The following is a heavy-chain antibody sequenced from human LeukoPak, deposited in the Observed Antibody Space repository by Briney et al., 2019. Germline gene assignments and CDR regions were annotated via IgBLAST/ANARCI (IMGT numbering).Heavy chain of an antibody. Sequence: GGSLRLSCAVSGLTFSSSWMDWVRQAPGKGLEWVASINPDGNKKYPADSVKGRFTISRDNAENSLYLQMNSLRAEDTAIYYCARSLPYGTTWYGRSDFWGQGTLVTVSS. CDR1: GLTFSSSW. V-gene: IGHV3-7*03. CDR3: ARSLPYGTTWYGRSDF. D-gene: IGHD6-13*01. CDR2: INPDGNKK. J-gene: IGHJ4*02.